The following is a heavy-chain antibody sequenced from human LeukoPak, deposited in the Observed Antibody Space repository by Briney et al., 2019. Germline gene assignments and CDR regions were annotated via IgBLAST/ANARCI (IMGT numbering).Heavy chain of an antibody. V-gene: IGHV3-23*01. CDR2: ISGSGGTT. D-gene: IGHD3-22*01. CDR3: AKDLGWSYDSSGYQDY. J-gene: IGHJ4*02. Sequence: PGGSLRLSCAASGFTFSSYAMSWVRQAPGKGLEWVSAISGSGGTTYYADSVKGRFSISRDNFKNTLYLQMNSLRVGDTAVYYCAKDLGWSYDSSGYQDYWGQGTLVTVSS. CDR1: GFTFSSYA.